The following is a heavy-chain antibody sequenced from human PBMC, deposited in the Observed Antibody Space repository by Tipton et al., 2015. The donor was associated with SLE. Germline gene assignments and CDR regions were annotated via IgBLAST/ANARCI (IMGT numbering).Heavy chain of an antibody. V-gene: IGHV4-59*11. CDR1: GGSISSHY. CDR3: ARIYSTYYDFWSGYLWFDY. J-gene: IGHJ4*02. Sequence: LRLSCTVSGGSISSHYWSWIRQPPGKGLEWIGYIYYSGSTNYNPSLKSRVTISVDTSKNQFSLKLSSVTAADTAVYYCARIYSTYYDFWSGYLWFDYWGQGTLVTVSS. D-gene: IGHD3-3*01. CDR2: IYYSGST.